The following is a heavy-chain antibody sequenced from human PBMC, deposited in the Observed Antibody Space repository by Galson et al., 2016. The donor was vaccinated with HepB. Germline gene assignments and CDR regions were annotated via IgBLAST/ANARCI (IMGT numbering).Heavy chain of an antibody. CDR2: VSGSGYNT. CDR1: GFTFRNYD. V-gene: IGHV3-23*01. CDR3: AKSSDSSGLRVRRDAFDI. D-gene: IGHD3-22*01. Sequence: SLRLSCAASGFTFRNYDMNWVRQDPGKGLEWVSAVSGSGYNTYYTDSVKGRFTVSRDNSQNTLYLQMNSLRVEDTAVYYCAKSSDSSGLRVRRDAFDIWGQGTMVTVSS. J-gene: IGHJ3*02.